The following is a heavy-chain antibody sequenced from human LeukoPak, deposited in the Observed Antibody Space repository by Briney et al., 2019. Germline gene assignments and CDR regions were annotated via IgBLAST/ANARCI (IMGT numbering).Heavy chain of an antibody. Sequence: GRSLRLSCAASGFTFSSYAMSWVRQAPGKGLEWVSVIYSGGSTYYADSVKGRFTISRDNSKNTLYLQMNSLRAEDTAVYYCARGPTRRPFDIWGQGTMVTVSS. CDR2: IYSGGST. J-gene: IGHJ3*02. V-gene: IGHV3-53*01. CDR1: GFTFSSYA. CDR3: ARGPTRRPFDI.